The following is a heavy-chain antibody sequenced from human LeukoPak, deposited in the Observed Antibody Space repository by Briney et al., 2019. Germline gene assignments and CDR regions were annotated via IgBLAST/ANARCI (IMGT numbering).Heavy chain of an antibody. Sequence: SETLSLTCSVSGGSISTYYWTWIRQPPGKGLEWIGYIYYSGSTNYNPSLKSRVTISVDTSKNQFSLKLSSVTAADTAVYYCARLRRGIAVNWGQGTLVTVSS. CDR2: IYYSGST. CDR3: ARLRRGIAVN. V-gene: IGHV4-59*12. D-gene: IGHD6-19*01. CDR1: GGSISTYY. J-gene: IGHJ4*02.